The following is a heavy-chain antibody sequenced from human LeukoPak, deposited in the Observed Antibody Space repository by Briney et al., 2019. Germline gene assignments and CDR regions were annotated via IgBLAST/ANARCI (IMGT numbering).Heavy chain of an antibody. Sequence: GRSLRLSCAASGFTFSSYGMHWVRQAPGKGLEWVAVISYDGSNKYYADSVKGRFTISRDNSKNTLYLQMNSLRAEDTVVYYCAKEDGDDTDYWGQGTLVTVSS. CDR3: AKEDGDDTDY. D-gene: IGHD4-17*01. CDR1: GFTFSSYG. CDR2: ISYDGSNK. J-gene: IGHJ4*02. V-gene: IGHV3-30*18.